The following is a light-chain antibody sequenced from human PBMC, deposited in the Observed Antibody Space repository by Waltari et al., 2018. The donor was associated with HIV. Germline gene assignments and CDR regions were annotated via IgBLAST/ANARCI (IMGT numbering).Light chain of an antibody. CDR3: CSYAGSDTWV. Sequence: QSALTQPRSVSGSPGQSVTISCTGTSSDVGGYHYVSWYQQHPAEAPKLILYDVGRRPSGIPDRFSGSRSGNRASLNISGLQTDDEAHYYCCSYAGSDTWVFGGGTKVTVL. V-gene: IGLV2-11*01. CDR2: DVG. J-gene: IGLJ3*02. CDR1: SSDVGGYHY.